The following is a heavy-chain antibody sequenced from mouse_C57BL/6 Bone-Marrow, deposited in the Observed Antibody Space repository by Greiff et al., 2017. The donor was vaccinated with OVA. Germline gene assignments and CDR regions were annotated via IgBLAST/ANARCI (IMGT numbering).Heavy chain of an antibody. D-gene: IGHD1-1*01. Sequence: VKLQESGAELVRPGTSVKVSCKASGYAFTNYLIEWVKQRPGQGLEWIGVINPGSGGTNYNEKFKGKATLTADKSSSTAYMQLSSLTSEDSAVYFCARRGSKDWYFDVWGTGTTVTVSS. CDR1: GYAFTNYL. CDR2: INPGSGGT. CDR3: ARRGSKDWYFDV. V-gene: IGHV1-54*01. J-gene: IGHJ1*03.